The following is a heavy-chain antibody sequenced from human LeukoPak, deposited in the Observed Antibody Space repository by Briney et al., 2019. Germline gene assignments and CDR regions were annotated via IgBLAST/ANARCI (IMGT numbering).Heavy chain of an antibody. Sequence: ASVKVSCKASGYTFTGYYMHWVRQAPGQGLEWMGWINPNSGGTNYAQKFQGRVTMTRDTSISTAYMELSRLRSDDTAVYYCARAGLRFLEWLFTPHDAFDIWGQGTMVTVSS. D-gene: IGHD3-3*01. CDR1: GYTFTGYY. J-gene: IGHJ3*02. V-gene: IGHV1-2*02. CDR3: ARAGLRFLEWLFTPHDAFDI. CDR2: INPNSGGT.